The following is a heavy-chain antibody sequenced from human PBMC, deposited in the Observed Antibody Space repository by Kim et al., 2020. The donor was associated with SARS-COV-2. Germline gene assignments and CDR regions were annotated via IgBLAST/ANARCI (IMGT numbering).Heavy chain of an antibody. V-gene: IGHV3-74*01. CDR1: GFTFSSYW. Sequence: GGSLRLSCAASGFTFSSYWMHWVRQAPGKGLVSVSRISGDGSVTNYADSVKGRFTISRDNAKNTLYLQMNSLRAEDTAVYYCARGGTYSSEPVDYWGQGTLVTVSS. CDR3: ARGGTYSSEPVDY. J-gene: IGHJ4*02. D-gene: IGHD6-25*01. CDR2: ISGDGSVT.